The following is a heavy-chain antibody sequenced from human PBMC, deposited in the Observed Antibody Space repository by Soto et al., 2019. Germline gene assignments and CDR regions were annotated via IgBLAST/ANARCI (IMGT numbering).Heavy chain of an antibody. J-gene: IGHJ6*02. CDR3: ARDRAVRGVIISYYYGMDV. V-gene: IGHV3-21*01. D-gene: IGHD3-10*01. CDR1: GFTFSSYS. CDR2: ISSSSSYI. Sequence: EVQLVESGGGLVKPGGSLRLSCAASGFTFSSYSMNWVRQAPGKGLEWVSSISSSSSYIYYADSVKGRFTISRDNAKNSLYLQMNSLRAEDTAVYYCARDRAVRGVIISYYYGMDVWAQGTTVTVSS.